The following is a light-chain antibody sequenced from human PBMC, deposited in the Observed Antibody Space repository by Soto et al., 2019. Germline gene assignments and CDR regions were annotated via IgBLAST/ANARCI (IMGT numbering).Light chain of an antibody. V-gene: IGKV3-15*01. CDR2: GAS. Sequence: EIVITQSPASLSVSPGERATLSCRASESISSNLAWYQQKSGQAPRLLIYGASSRASGISARFSGGRSGTEFTLTISSLQPEDSAVYYCQHYSNRPPWTFGQGTKVDIK. CDR1: ESISSN. J-gene: IGKJ1*01. CDR3: QHYSNRPPWT.